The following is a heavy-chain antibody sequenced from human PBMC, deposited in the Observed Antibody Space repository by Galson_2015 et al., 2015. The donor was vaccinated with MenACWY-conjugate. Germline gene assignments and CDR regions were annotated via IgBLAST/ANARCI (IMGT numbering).Heavy chain of an antibody. J-gene: IGHJ3*02. CDR3: ATRLISLSLDS. CDR2: INAANDDT. D-gene: IGHD2/OR15-2a*01. CDR1: GDTFRTFP. Sequence: SVKVSCKASGDTFRTFPIHWVRQAPGKRLEWMGWINAANDDTHYAQNFQGRVTISRDTSANTAYLDLNSLRSEDTSVYFCATRLISLSLDSWGHGTMVTLSS. V-gene: IGHV1-3*01.